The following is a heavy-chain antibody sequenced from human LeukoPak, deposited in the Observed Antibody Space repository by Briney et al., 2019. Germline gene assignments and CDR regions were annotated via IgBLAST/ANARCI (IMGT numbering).Heavy chain of an antibody. D-gene: IGHD3-22*01. CDR3: ARGTSFSSYYYDSSGYYSTYYFDY. V-gene: IGHV4-34*01. CDR1: GGSFSGYY. Sequence: PSETLSPTCAVYGGSFSGYYWSWIRQPPGKGLEWIGEINHSGSTNYNPSLKSRVTISVDTSKNQFSLKLSSVTAADTAVYYCARGTSFSSYYYDSSGYYSTYYFDYWGQGTLVTVSS. J-gene: IGHJ4*02. CDR2: INHSGST.